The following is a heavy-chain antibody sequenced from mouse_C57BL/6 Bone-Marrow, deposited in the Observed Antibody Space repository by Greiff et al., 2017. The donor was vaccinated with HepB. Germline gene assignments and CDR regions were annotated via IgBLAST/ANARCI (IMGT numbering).Heavy chain of an antibody. CDR1: GYAFSSSW. CDR3: ARDGKTSSSL. D-gene: IGHD1-1*01. V-gene: IGHV1-82*01. J-gene: IGHJ1*03. Sequence: VQLQQSGPELVKPGASVKISCKASGYAFSSSWMNWVKQRPGKGLEWIGRIYPGDGDTNYNGKFKGKATLTADKSSSTAYMQLSSLTSEDSAVYFCARDGKTSSSLWGTGTTVTVSS. CDR2: IYPGDGDT.